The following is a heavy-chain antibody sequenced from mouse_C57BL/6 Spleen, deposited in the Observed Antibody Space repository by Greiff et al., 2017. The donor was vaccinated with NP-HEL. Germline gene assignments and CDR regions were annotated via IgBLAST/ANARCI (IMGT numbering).Heavy chain of an antibody. V-gene: IGHV2-2*01. D-gene: IGHD1-1*01. Sequence: VQRVESGPGLVQPSQSLSITCTVSGFSLTSYGVHWVRQSPGKGLEWLGVIWSGGSTDYNAAFISRLSISKDTSKSQVFFKMNSLQADDTAIYYCAREGYYYGSSYGYFDVWGTGTTVTVSS. J-gene: IGHJ1*03. CDR1: GFSLTSYG. CDR3: AREGYYYGSSYGYFDV. CDR2: IWSGGST.